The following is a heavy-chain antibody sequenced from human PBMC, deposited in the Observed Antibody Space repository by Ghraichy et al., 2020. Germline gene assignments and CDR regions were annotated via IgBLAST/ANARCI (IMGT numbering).Heavy chain of an antibody. CDR2: ISSTSNTI. J-gene: IGHJ4*02. CDR1: GFTFSKFG. V-gene: IGHV3-48*01. CDR3: ARDTSSWYLDY. Sequence: GGSLRLSCEDSGFTFSKFGMNWVRQAPGKGLEWLSYISSTSNTIYYADSVKGRFTISRDNAKSSLYLQMNSLRAEDPAVYYCARDTSSWYLDYWGQGTLATVSS. D-gene: IGHD6-13*01.